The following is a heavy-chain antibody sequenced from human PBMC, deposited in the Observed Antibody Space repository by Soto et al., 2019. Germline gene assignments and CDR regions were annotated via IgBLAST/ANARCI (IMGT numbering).Heavy chain of an antibody. J-gene: IGHJ2*01. CDR1: GGSISSYY. CDR2: IYYSGST. V-gene: IGHV4-59*01. Sequence: QVQLQESGPGLVKPSETLSLTCTVSGGSISSYYWSWIRQPPGKGLEWIGYIYYSGSTNYNPSLKSRVTISVDTSKNQFSLKLSSVTAADTAVYYCATMGGVAGIPPYWYFDLWGRGTLVTVSS. D-gene: IGHD6-19*01. CDR3: ATMGGVAGIPPYWYFDL.